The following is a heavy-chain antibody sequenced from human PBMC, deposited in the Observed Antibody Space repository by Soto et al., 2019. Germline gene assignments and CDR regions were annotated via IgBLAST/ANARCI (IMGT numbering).Heavy chain of an antibody. CDR2: ISSSSSTI. CDR1: GFTFSSYS. D-gene: IGHD3-10*01. Sequence: PGGSLRLSCAASGFTFSSYSMNWVRQAPGKGLEWVSYISSSSSTIYYADSVKGRFTISRDNAKNSLYLQMNSLRAEDTAVYYCARSGGSGSYYNMDVWGKGTTVTAP. V-gene: IGHV3-48*01. CDR3: ARSGGSGSYYNMDV. J-gene: IGHJ6*03.